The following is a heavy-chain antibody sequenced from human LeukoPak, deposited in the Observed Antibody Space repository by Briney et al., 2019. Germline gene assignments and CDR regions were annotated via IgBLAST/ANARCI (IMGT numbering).Heavy chain of an antibody. J-gene: IGHJ3*02. V-gene: IGHV3-30-3*01. D-gene: IGHD5-18*01. CDR1: GFTFSSYA. Sequence: GGSLRLSCAAAGFTFSSYAMRWVRQAPGKGREWVAVISYDGSNKYYADSVKGRFTISRDNSKTTLYLQMNSLRAEDTAVYYCARVWIQLWIDAFDIWGQGTMVTVSS. CDR3: ARVWIQLWIDAFDI. CDR2: ISYDGSNK.